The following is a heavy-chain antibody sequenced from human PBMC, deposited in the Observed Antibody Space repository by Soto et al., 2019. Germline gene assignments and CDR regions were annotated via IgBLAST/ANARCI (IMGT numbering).Heavy chain of an antibody. V-gene: IGHV1-69*02. CDR3: ARGRYDILSVIGYFDI. J-gene: IGHJ3*02. D-gene: IGHD3-9*01. CDR2: IIPILGIA. Sequence: QVQLVQSGAEVKKPGSSVKVSCKASGGTFSSYTISWVRQAPGQRLEWMGRIIPILGIASYAQKFQGRVTITADKSTSTAYMELSSLRSEDTAVYYCARGRYDILSVIGYFDIWGQGTMVTVSS. CDR1: GGTFSSYT.